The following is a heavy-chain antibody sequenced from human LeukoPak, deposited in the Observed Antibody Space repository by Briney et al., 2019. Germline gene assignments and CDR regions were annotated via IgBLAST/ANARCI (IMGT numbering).Heavy chain of an antibody. CDR3: AREVSSSWFDY. CDR1: GFTFSTYA. V-gene: IGHV3-23*01. Sequence: GGSLRLSCAASGFTFSTYAMTWVRQAPGKGPEWVSVISGSGDNTYYADSVKGRFTISRDNSKNTVHLQLNSVRAEDTAVYYCAREVSSSWFDYWGQGTLVTVSS. D-gene: IGHD6-13*01. J-gene: IGHJ4*02. CDR2: ISGSGDNT.